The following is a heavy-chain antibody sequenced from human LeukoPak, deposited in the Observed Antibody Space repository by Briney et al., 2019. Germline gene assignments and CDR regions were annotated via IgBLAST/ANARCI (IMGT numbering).Heavy chain of an antibody. CDR1: GYTFTSYG. V-gene: IGHV1-69*13. D-gene: IGHD6-13*01. CDR2: IIPIFGTA. Sequence: GASVKVSCKASGYTFTSYGISWVRQAPGQGLEWMGGIIPIFGTANYAQKFQGRVTITADESTSTAYMELSSLRSEDTAVYYCARDLLYSSSWYGIDYWGQGTLVTVSS. CDR3: ARDLLYSSSWYGIDY. J-gene: IGHJ4*02.